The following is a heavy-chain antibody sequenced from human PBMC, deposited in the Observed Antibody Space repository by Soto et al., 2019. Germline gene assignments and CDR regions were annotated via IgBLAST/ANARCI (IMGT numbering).Heavy chain of an antibody. D-gene: IGHD6-13*01. CDR2: IDPSDSYT. Sequence: DSLKISCKGSGYSFTSYWISWVRQMPGKGLEWMGRIDPSDSYTNYSPSFQGHVTISADKSISTAYLQWSSLKASDTAMYYCARYTPYSSSWYGAEAYYYGMDVWGQGTTVTVSS. CDR3: ARYTPYSSSWYGAEAYYYGMDV. CDR1: GYSFTSYW. J-gene: IGHJ6*02. V-gene: IGHV5-10-1*01.